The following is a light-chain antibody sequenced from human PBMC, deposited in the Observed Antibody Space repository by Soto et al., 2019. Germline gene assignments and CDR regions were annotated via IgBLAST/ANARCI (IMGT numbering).Light chain of an antibody. J-gene: IGKJ1*01. CDR3: QEYGSSRT. Sequence: EIVLTQSPGTLSLSPGERATLSCRASQSVSSSYLAWYQQKPGQAPRLLIYGASSRATGIPDRFSGSGSGTDFTLTINRLEPEDFAVYYCQEYGSSRTFGQGTKVESK. CDR2: GAS. V-gene: IGKV3-20*01. CDR1: QSVSSSY.